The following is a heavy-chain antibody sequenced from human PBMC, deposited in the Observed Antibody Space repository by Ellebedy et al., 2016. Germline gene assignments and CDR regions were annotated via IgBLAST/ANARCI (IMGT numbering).Heavy chain of an antibody. V-gene: IGHV1-18*01. Sequence: APVKVSCKASGYTFDTYAFSWVRQAPGQGLEWIGWISVSNGKTKYVEKFRDRVTMTADISARTGYMELRSLRSDDTAVYYCARVVPYGETPYMDVWGTGTTVTVSS. CDR2: ISVSNGKT. J-gene: IGHJ6*03. CDR3: ARVVPYGETPYMDV. CDR1: GYTFDTYA. D-gene: IGHD3-10*01.